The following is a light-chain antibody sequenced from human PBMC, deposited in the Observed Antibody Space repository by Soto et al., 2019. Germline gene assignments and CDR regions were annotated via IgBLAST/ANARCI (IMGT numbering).Light chain of an antibody. CDR3: QQGKNFPYT. Sequence: IQMTQSPSTVSASVGDRLDISCRAAQDIGDWLAWYQQRPGEAPKLLIYHASTLHTGVPPRFTGTRSGTLFTLSVSGLQPEDFATYYCQQGKNFPYTFGQGTRLET. J-gene: IGKJ2*01. CDR1: QDIGDW. CDR2: HAS. V-gene: IGKV1-12*01.